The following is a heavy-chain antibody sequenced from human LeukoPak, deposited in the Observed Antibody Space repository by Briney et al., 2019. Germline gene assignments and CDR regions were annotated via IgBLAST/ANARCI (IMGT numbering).Heavy chain of an antibody. CDR2: ISADNGNT. Sequence: ASVKVSCKASGYSFTNYGISWVRQAPGQGLEWMGWISADNGNTNYAQKVQGRVTMTTDTSTNTAYMELRSLRSDDTAVYYCARSCCTNGAYYYYMDVWGKGTTVTVSS. D-gene: IGHD2-8*01. V-gene: IGHV1-18*01. CDR3: ARSCCTNGAYYYYMDV. CDR1: GYSFTNYG. J-gene: IGHJ6*03.